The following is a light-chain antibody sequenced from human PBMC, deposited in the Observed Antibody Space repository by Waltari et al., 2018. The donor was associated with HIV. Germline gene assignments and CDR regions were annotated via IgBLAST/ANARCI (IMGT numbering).Light chain of an antibody. V-gene: IGLV2-8*01. CDR2: EVN. CDR1: GSDVGASNY. Sequence: QSALTQPPSASGSPGQSVTISCTGTGSDVGASNYVSWYQQHPGKAPKLMIYEVNKRPSGVPDRFSGSKSGNTASLTVSGLQAEDEADYYCSSYAGYNNYVFGTGTKVTVL. J-gene: IGLJ1*01. CDR3: SSYAGYNNYV.